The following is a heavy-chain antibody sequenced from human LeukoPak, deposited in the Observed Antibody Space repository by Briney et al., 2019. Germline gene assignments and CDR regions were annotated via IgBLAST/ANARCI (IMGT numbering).Heavy chain of an antibody. CDR3: ARAPHSWELLIGGCGY. CDR1: GFTFSSYA. V-gene: IGHV3-30-3*01. J-gene: IGHJ4*02. Sequence: GGSLRLSCAASGFTFSSYAMHWVRQAPGKGLEWVAVISYDGSNKYYADSVKGRFTISRDNSKNTLYLQMNSLRAEDTAVYYCARAPHSWELLIGGCGYWGQETLVPVSS. D-gene: IGHD1-26*01. CDR2: ISYDGSNK.